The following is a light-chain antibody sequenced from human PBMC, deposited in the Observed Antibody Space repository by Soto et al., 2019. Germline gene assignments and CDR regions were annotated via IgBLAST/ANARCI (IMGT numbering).Light chain of an antibody. CDR2: GAS. CDR1: QTVSRS. Sequence: EVVLTQSPATLSVSPGERATLSCRASQTVSRSLAWYQQKPGQAPRLLIYGASMRATGVPDRFSGSGSGTDFTLTISSLQSEEFAVYYCQQYIDWPPYTFGQGTKVEIK. V-gene: IGKV3-15*01. CDR3: QQYIDWPPYT. J-gene: IGKJ2*01.